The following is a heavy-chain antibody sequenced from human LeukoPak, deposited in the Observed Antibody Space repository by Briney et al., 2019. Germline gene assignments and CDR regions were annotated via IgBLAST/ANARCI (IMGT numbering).Heavy chain of an antibody. CDR3: AKDLGGGSYWVQDAFDI. D-gene: IGHD1-26*01. CDR1: GFTYSSYD. V-gene: IGHV3-23*01. CDR2: ISTSGDRT. J-gene: IGHJ3*02. Sequence: GGSLRLPCAVSGFTYSSYDMSWVRQAPGKGLEWVSGISTSGDRTYYADSVKGRFTISRDNYKNTLHLQMNSLRAEDTAAYYCAKDLGGGSYWVQDAFDIRGQGTMVTVSS.